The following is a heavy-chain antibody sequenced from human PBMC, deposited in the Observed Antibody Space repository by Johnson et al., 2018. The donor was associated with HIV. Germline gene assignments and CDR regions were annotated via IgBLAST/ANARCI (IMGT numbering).Heavy chain of an antibody. V-gene: IGHV3-66*02. J-gene: IGHJ3*02. CDR2: SNSDGTST. CDR3: ARGLAADAFDI. Sequence: VQLVESGGGLVQPGGSLRLSCAASGFTVSSIYMSWVRQAPGKGLEWVSRSNSDGTSTSYAASVKGRFTSSRDNSKNTLYLQMTSMRAEDTAVYYCARGLAADAFDIWGQGTMVTVSS. D-gene: IGHD6-13*01. CDR1: GFTVSSIY.